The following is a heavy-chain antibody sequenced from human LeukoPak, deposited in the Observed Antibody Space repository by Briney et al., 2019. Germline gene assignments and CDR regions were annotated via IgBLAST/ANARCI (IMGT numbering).Heavy chain of an antibody. CDR3: ARAEVGAFDI. V-gene: IGHV1-2*02. CDR2: NT. CDR1: GYTFTTYT. Sequence: ASVKVSCKASGYTFTTYTISWVRQAPGQGLEWMGWNTNYAQKLQGRVTMTRDTSISTAYMELSRLRSDDTAVYYCARAEVGAFDIWGQGTMVTVSS. J-gene: IGHJ3*02.